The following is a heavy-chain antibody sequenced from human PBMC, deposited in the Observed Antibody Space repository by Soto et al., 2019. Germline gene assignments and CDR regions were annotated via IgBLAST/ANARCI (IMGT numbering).Heavy chain of an antibody. J-gene: IGHJ4*02. V-gene: IGHV3-33*01. Sequence: QVQLVESGGGVVQPGRSLRLSCAASGFTFSSYGMHWVRQAPGKGLEWVAVIWYDGSNKYYADSVKGRFTISRDNSKNTLYLQMNSRRAEDTAVYYCARDSGSYYVYFDYWGQGTLVTVSS. D-gene: IGHD1-26*01. CDR2: IWYDGSNK. CDR1: GFTFSSYG. CDR3: ARDSGSYYVYFDY.